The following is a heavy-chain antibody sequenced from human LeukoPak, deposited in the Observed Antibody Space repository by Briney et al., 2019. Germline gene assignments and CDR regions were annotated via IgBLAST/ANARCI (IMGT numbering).Heavy chain of an antibody. D-gene: IGHD3-22*01. CDR1: GSTFSSYA. Sequence: PGGSLRLSCAASGSTFSSYAMSWVRQAPGKGLEWVSAISGSGGSTYYADSVKGRFTISRDNSKNTLYLQMNSLRAEDTAVYYCAKNGVSGYYYVGPNYYYGMDVWGQGTTVTVSS. CDR2: ISGSGGST. CDR3: AKNGVSGYYYVGPNYYYGMDV. J-gene: IGHJ6*02. V-gene: IGHV3-23*01.